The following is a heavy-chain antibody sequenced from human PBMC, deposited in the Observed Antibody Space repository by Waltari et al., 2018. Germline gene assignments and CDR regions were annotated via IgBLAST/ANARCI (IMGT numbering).Heavy chain of an antibody. D-gene: IGHD2-21*01. Sequence: EVQLVQSGAEVKKPGATVKISCKASGYTFNDYYMHWVQQAPGKGLEWMGRVDPEDGEAIYAEKFQGRVTITADTSTDTAYMELSSLRSEDTAVYYCAADVVVVAPRDAFDIWGQGTMVTVSS. V-gene: IGHV1-69-2*01. CDR1: GYTFNDYY. CDR3: AADVVVVAPRDAFDI. CDR2: VDPEDGEA. J-gene: IGHJ3*02.